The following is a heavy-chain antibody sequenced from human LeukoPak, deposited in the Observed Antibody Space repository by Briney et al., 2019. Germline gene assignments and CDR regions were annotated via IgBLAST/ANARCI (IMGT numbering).Heavy chain of an antibody. V-gene: IGHV3-15*01. CDR2: IKSKADGGTT. CDR1: GFTFSSYS. J-gene: IGHJ4*02. D-gene: IGHD6-13*01. CDR3: TTHHYSSTFPDFDF. Sequence: PRGSLRLSCAASGFTFSSYSMNWVRQAPGKGLEWVGHIKSKADGGTTDYAAPVKGRFTISRDDSKNTLYLQMSSLQTEDTAVYYCTTHHYSSTFPDFDFWGQGTLVTVSS.